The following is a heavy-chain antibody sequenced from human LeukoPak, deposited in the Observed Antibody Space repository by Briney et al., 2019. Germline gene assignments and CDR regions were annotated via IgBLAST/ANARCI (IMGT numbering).Heavy chain of an antibody. J-gene: IGHJ4*02. V-gene: IGHV4-34*01. Sequence: PSETLSLTCAVYGGFFSGYYWSWIRQPPGKGLEWIGEINHSGRTNYNPSLKSRVTISVDTSKNQFSLKLSSVTAGTTAVYYCARGLLGEADCSSTSCYGTDFDYWGQGTLVTVSS. D-gene: IGHD2-2*01. CDR2: INHSGRT. CDR1: GGFFSGYY. CDR3: ARGLLGEADCSSTSCYGTDFDY.